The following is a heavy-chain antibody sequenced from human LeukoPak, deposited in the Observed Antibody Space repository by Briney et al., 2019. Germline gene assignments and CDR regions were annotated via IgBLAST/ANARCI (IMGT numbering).Heavy chain of an antibody. V-gene: IGHV3-23*01. CDR3: AKGQGDPYYYGSGNWAMDV. CDR1: EFTFSTSA. CDR2: ISGSSDNT. D-gene: IGHD3-10*01. Sequence: GGSLRLSCAASEFTFSTSAMSWVRQAPGKGLEWVSSISGSSDNTYYADSVKGRFTISRDNSKSTLYLQMNSLRAEDTAVYYCAKGQGDPYYYGSGNWAMDVWGKGATVTVSS. J-gene: IGHJ6*03.